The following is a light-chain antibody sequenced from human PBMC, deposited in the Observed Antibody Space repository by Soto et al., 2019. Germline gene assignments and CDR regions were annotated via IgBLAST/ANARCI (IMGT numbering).Light chain of an antibody. CDR3: QQYDASPIT. CDR2: GIS. CDR1: QSVGRSY. J-gene: IGKJ5*01. Sequence: EIVLTQSPGTLSLSPGERATLSCSASQSVGRSYLAWYQQKPGQAPRLLISGISKRATGIPDRFSGGGSGTGFTLTISRLEPEDFALYICQQYDASPITFGQGTRLEIK. V-gene: IGKV3-20*01.